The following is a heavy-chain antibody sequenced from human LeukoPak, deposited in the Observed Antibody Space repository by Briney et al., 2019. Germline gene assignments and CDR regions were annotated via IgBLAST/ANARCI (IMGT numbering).Heavy chain of an antibody. V-gene: IGHV3-23*01. CDR2: ISGSGGST. CDR1: GFTFSSYA. Sequence: PGGSLRLSCAASGFTFSSYAMSWVRQAPGKGLEWLSAISGSGGSTYYADSVKGRFTISRDNSKNTLYLQMNSLRAEDTAVYYCAKLKGYYDIRYYFDCWGQGTLVTASS. D-gene: IGHD3-22*01. J-gene: IGHJ4*02. CDR3: AKLKGYYDIRYYFDC.